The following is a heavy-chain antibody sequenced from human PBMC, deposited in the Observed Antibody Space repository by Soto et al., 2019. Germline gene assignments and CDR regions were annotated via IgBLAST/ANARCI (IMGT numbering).Heavy chain of an antibody. CDR3: ARGNGERLYYYYMDV. Sequence: GGSLRLSCAASGFTFSSYSMNWVRQAPGKGLEWVSSISSSSSYIYYADSVKGRFTISRDNAKNSLYLQMNSLRAEDTAVYYCARGNGERLYYYYMDVWGKGTTVTVSS. J-gene: IGHJ6*03. CDR1: GFTFSSYS. D-gene: IGHD2-8*01. CDR2: ISSSSSYI. V-gene: IGHV3-21*01.